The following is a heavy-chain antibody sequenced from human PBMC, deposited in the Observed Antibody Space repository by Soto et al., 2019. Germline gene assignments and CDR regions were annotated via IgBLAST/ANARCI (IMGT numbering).Heavy chain of an antibody. D-gene: IGHD1-26*01. Sequence: GASVKVSCKASGGTFSSYAISWVRQAPGQGLEWMGGIIPIFGTANYAQKFQGRVTITADESTSTAYMELSSLRSEDTAVYYCARGVGYSGSYYGSYYYGMDVWGQGTTVTVS. V-gene: IGHV1-69*13. CDR2: IIPIFGTA. CDR3: ARGVGYSGSYYGSYYYGMDV. CDR1: GGTFSSYA. J-gene: IGHJ6*02.